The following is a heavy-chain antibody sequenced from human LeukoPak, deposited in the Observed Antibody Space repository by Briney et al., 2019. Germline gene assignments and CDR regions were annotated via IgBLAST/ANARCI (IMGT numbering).Heavy chain of an antibody. D-gene: IGHD2-2*01. CDR2: INPSGGST. CDR1: GYTFTSYY. CDR3: ARQYCSSTSCYEGGFDY. V-gene: IGHV1-46*01. J-gene: IGHJ4*02. Sequence: ASVKVSCKASGYTFTSYYMLWVRQAPGRGLEWMGIINPSGGSTSYAQKFQGRVTMTRDTSTSTVYMELSSLRSEDTAVYYCARQYCSSTSCYEGGFDYWGQGTLVTVSS.